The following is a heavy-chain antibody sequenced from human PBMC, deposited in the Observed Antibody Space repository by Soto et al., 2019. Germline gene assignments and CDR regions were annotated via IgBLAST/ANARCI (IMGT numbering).Heavy chain of an antibody. J-gene: IGHJ6*02. CDR3: ASTRRDGYNNYYYYYGMDV. D-gene: IGHD5-12*01. CDR1: GGSIISSSYY. V-gene: IGHV4-39*01. Sequence: SETLSLTCTASGGSIISSSYYWVLIRQPPGKGLEWIGSIYYSGSTYYNPSLKSRVTISVDTSKNQVSLKLRSVTAADTAVYYCASTRRDGYNNYYYYYGMDVWGQGTTVTVS. CDR2: IYYSGST.